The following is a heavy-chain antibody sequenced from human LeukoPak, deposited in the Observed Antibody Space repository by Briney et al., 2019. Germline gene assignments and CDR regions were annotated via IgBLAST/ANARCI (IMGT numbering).Heavy chain of an antibody. CDR2: IRYDGSNK. D-gene: IGHD6-13*01. CDR1: GFTFSSFG. J-gene: IGHJ6*03. CDR3: ARSFIYSSSWYPFVSYYYMDV. V-gene: IGHV3-30*02. Sequence: GGSLRLSCAASGFTFSSFGMHWVRQAPGKGLEWVAFIRYDGSNKYHADSVKGRFTISRDNSKNTLYLQMNSLRAEDTAVYYCARSFIYSSSWYPFVSYYYMDVWGKGTTVTISS.